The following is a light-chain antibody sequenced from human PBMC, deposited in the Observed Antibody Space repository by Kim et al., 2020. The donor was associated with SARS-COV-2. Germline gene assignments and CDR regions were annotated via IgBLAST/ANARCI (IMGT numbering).Light chain of an antibody. Sequence: SYELTQPPSVSVSPGQTASITCSGDKMGDKYVCWYQQKPGQSPVRVIYEDSRRPSGIPERFLGSNSGNTATLTISGAQAMDEADYYCQAWDSSTVVFGGGTQLTVL. V-gene: IGLV3-1*01. J-gene: IGLJ3*02. CDR2: EDS. CDR3: QAWDSSTVV. CDR1: KMGDKY.